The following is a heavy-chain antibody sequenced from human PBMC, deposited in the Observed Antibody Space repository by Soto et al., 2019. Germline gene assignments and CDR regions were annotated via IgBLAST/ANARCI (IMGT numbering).Heavy chain of an antibody. J-gene: IGHJ5*02. CDR2: IIPIFGTA. D-gene: IGHD3-22*01. Sequence: ASVKVSCKASGGTFSSYAISWVRQAPGQGLEWMGGIIPIFGTANYAQKFQGRVTITADESTSTAYMELSSLRSEDTAVYYCARGRSYYDSSGYPNVWFDPWGQGTLVTVSS. CDR3: ARGRSYYDSSGYPNVWFDP. CDR1: GGTFSSYA. V-gene: IGHV1-69*13.